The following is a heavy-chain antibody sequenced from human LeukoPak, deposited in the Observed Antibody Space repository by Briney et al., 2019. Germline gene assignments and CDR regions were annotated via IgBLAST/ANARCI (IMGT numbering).Heavy chain of an antibody. CDR2: ISPYSGDT. CDR3: ARSCSSTSCFDP. Sequence: ASVKVSSLASAYTFTVYYIHWVRQAPGQRLDWMGWISPYSGDTNYAQKFQGRVTMTRDTSISTAYMELSRLRSDDTAVYYCARSCSSTSCFDPWGQGTLVTVSS. D-gene: IGHD2-2*01. J-gene: IGHJ5*02. V-gene: IGHV1-2*02. CDR1: AYTFTVYY.